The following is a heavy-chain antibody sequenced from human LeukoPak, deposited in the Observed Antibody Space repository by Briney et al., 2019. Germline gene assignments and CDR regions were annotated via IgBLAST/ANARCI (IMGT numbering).Heavy chain of an antibody. Sequence: PGGSLRLSCAASGFTFSDYNMNWVRPAPGKGLEWGSYITNGGSTIHHADSVKGRFTISRDNAKKTLYLQMNSLRAEDTAVYYCARSIGLTGGGVDVWGQGTTVTVSS. CDR1: GFTFSDYN. CDR2: ITNGGSTI. D-gene: IGHD3-9*01. V-gene: IGHV3-11*01. CDR3: ARSIGLTGGGVDV. J-gene: IGHJ6*02.